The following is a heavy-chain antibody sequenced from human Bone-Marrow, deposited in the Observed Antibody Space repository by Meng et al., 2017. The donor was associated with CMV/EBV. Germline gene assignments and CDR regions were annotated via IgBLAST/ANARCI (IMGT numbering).Heavy chain of an antibody. CDR3: ARGGGYCSSTSCYSHYYYGMDV. CDR1: GFTFSSYA. J-gene: IGHJ6*02. Sequence: GESLKISCAASGFTFSSYAMHWVRQAPGKGLEWVAVISYDGSNKYYADSVKGRFTISRDNSKNTLYLQMNSLRAEDTAVYYCARGGGYCSSTSCYSHYYYGMDVWAQGTTVTVSS. V-gene: IGHV3-30-3*01. CDR2: ISYDGSNK. D-gene: IGHD2-2*01.